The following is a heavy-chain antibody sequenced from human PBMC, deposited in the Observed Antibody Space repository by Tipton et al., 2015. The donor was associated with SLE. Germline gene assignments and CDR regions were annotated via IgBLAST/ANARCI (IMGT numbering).Heavy chain of an antibody. CDR2: INQDGSAR. V-gene: IGHV3-7*01. CDR1: GFSFSRYW. J-gene: IGHJ6*02. Sequence: SLRLSCVVSGFSFSRYWMTWVRQAPGKGLEYVANINQDGSARYYVDSVKGRFTISRDSAKNSLYLQMNSLRAEDTAVYYCVSPPEGNYNYYGVDVWGQGTTVTVSS. CDR3: VSPPEGNYNYYGVDV.